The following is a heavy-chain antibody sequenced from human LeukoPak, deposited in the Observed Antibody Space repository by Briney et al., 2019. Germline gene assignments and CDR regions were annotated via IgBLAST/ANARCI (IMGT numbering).Heavy chain of an antibody. Sequence: SSETLSLTCTVSGVSISTSEWWIWVRQPPGQGMEWIGEIHRDGRSRYNPSLKSRITISVDTSKNQFSLKLSSVTAADTAVYYCARQGIVGATRGVDYWGQGTLVTVSS. CDR2: IHRDGRS. D-gene: IGHD1-26*01. CDR3: ARQGIVGATRGVDY. CDR1: GVSISTSEW. J-gene: IGHJ4*02. V-gene: IGHV4-4*02.